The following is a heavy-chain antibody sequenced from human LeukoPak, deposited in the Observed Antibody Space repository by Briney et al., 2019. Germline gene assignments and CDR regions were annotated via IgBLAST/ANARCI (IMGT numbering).Heavy chain of an antibody. Sequence: GSLRLSCAASGFTFSNAWMSWVRQAPGKGLEWVGRIKSKTDGGTTDNAAPVKGRFIISRDDSKNTMYLQMNSLKTEDTAVYYCAKEIIPAESVYFDLWGRGTLVTVSS. CDR1: GFTFSNAW. CDR2: IKSKTDGGTT. D-gene: IGHD2-2*01. CDR3: AKEIIPAESVYFDL. J-gene: IGHJ2*01. V-gene: IGHV3-15*01.